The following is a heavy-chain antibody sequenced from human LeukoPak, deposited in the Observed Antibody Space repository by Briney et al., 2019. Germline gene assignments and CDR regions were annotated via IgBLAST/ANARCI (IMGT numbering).Heavy chain of an antibody. V-gene: IGHV4-61*05. Sequence: PSETLSLTCTVSGGSISSSSYYWGWIRQPPGKGLEWIGYIYYSGSTNYNPSLKSRVTISVDTSKNQFSLKLSSVTAADTAVYYCARGVTGTTGDWGQGTLVTVSS. CDR3: ARGVTGTTGD. D-gene: IGHD1-20*01. J-gene: IGHJ4*02. CDR1: GGSISSSSYY. CDR2: IYYSGST.